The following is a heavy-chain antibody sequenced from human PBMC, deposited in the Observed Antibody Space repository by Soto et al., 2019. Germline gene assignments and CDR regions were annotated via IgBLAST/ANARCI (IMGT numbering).Heavy chain of an antibody. V-gene: IGHV1-2*04. D-gene: IGHD3-10*01. J-gene: IGHJ6*02. CDR1: GYTFTGYY. CDR3: ARVANHYYGSGMDDYYYGMDV. CDR2: INPNSGGT. Sequence: ASVKVSCKASGYTFTGYYMHWVRQAPGQGLEWMGWINPNSGGTNYAQKFQGWVTMTRDTSISTAYMELSRLRSDDTAVYYCARVANHYYGSGMDDYYYGMDVWGQGTTVTVSS.